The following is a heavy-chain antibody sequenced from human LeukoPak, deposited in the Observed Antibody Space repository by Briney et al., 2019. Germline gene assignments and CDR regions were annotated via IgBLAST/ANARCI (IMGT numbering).Heavy chain of an antibody. D-gene: IGHD3-16*01. CDR2: INAYNGNT. V-gene: IGHV1-18*01. CDR3: ARGGPAARLITFGGVTDY. CDR1: GYTFTSYG. J-gene: IGHJ4*02. Sequence: ASVKVSCKASGYTFTSYGISWVRQAPGQGLGWMGWINAYNGNTNYAQKLQGRVTMTTDTSTSTAYMELRNLRSDDTAVYYCARGGPAARLITFGGVTDYWGQGTLVTVSS.